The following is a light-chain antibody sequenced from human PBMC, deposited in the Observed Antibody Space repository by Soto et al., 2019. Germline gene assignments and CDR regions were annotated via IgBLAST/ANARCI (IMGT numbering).Light chain of an antibody. Sequence: QSALTQPASVSGSPGQPITISCTGTSSDVGGYNFVSWYQHHPGKAPKLMIYEVSNRPLGVSNRFSGSKSGNTASLTISGLQAEDEADYYCSSYANSSPVVFGGGTKLTVL. CDR2: EVS. CDR1: SSDVGGYNF. J-gene: IGLJ3*02. V-gene: IGLV2-14*01. CDR3: SSYANSSPVV.